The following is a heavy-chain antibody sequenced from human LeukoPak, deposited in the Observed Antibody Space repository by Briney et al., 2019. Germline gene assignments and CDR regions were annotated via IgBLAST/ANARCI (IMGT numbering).Heavy chain of an antibody. CDR2: IKQEGSEK. V-gene: IGHV3-7*01. D-gene: IGHD5-18*01. CDR3: ARGGTRGYSPSDY. Sequence: GGSLRLSCAASGFTFTSYWMTWGRQAPGQGMEWVANIKQEGSEKYYLDSVKGRFTISRDNAKNSLYLQMNSLTAEDTAMYYCARGGTRGYSPSDYWGQGTLVTVSS. CDR1: GFTFTSYW. J-gene: IGHJ4*02.